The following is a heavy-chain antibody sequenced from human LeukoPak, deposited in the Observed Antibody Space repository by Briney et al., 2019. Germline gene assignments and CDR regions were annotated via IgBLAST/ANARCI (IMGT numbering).Heavy chain of an antibody. CDR3: ATRAVMVGWSYYDSSGYYPDWFDP. J-gene: IGHJ5*02. CDR2: IIHSGST. V-gene: IGHV4-34*12. CDR1: GGSFSGYY. D-gene: IGHD3-22*01. Sequence: SETLSLTCAVYGGSFSGYYWSWIRQPPGKGLEWIGEIIHSGSTNYNPSLKSRVTISVDTSKNQFSLKLSSVTAADTAVYYCATRAVMVGWSYYDSSGYYPDWFDPWGQGTLVTVSS.